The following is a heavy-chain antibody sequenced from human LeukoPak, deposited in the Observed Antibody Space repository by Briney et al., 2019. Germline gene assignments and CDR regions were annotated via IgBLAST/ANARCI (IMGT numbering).Heavy chain of an antibody. V-gene: IGHV3-48*01. CDR3: AREWDDILYYYYYMDV. D-gene: IGHD3-9*01. J-gene: IGHJ6*03. CDR1: GFTFSSYS. Sequence: GGSLRLSCAASGFTFSSYSMNWVRQAPGKGLEWVSYISSSSSTIYYADSVKGRFTISRDNAKNSLYLQMNSLRAEDTAVYYCAREWDDILYYYYYMDVWGKGTTVTVSS. CDR2: ISSSSSTI.